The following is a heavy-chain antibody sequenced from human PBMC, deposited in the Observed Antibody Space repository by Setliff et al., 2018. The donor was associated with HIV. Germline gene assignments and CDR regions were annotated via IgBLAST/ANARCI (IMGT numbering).Heavy chain of an antibody. D-gene: IGHD3-16*01. V-gene: IGHV3-20*04. CDR3: ARALRLISPARTWDV. CDR1: GFTFDDYG. J-gene: IGHJ6*02. CDR2: INWNGGRT. Sequence: PGGSLRLSCAASGFTFDDYGMSWVRQAPGKGLEWVSGINWNGGRTAYADSAKGRFTISRDKAKNSLYLQMNSLRAEDTALYFCARALRLISPARTWDVWGQGTTVTSP.